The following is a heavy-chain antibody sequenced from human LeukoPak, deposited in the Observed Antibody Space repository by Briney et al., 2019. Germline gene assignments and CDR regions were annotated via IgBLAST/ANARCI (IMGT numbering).Heavy chain of an antibody. J-gene: IGHJ4*02. Sequence: VASVKVSCKASGYTFTGYYMHWVRQAPGQGLEWMGWINPNSGGTNYAQKFQGRVTMTRDTSISTAYMELSRLRSDDTAVYYCARVRGYDSSGYWYYFDYWGQGTLVTVSS. D-gene: IGHD3-22*01. CDR1: GYTFTGYY. CDR2: INPNSGGT. CDR3: ARVRGYDSSGYWYYFDY. V-gene: IGHV1-2*02.